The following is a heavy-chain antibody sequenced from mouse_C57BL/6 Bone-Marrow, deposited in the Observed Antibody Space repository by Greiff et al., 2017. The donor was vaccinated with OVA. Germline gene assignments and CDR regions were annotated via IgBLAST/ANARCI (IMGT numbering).Heavy chain of an antibody. CDR3: ARGLWLRRYFDY. Sequence: EVQLQESGPGLVKPSQSLSLTCSVTGYSITSGYYWNWIRQFPGNKLEWMGYISYDGSNNYNPSLKNRISITRDTSKNQFFLKLNSVTTEDTATYYCARGLWLRRYFDYWGQGTTLTVSS. J-gene: IGHJ2*01. CDR2: ISYDGSN. V-gene: IGHV3-6*01. D-gene: IGHD2-2*01. CDR1: GYSITSGYY.